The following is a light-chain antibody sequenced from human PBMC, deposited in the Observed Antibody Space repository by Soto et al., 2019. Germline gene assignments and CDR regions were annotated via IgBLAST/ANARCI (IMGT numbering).Light chain of an antibody. Sequence: EIVLTQSPGTLSLSPGERATLSCRASQSVSSSYLAWYQQKPGQAPRILIYGASSRATGIPDRFSGSGSGTDFTLTISRLEPEDFAVYYCQQYGSSPRGFGQGT. CDR1: QSVSSSY. CDR2: GAS. J-gene: IGKJ1*01. CDR3: QQYGSSPRG. V-gene: IGKV3-20*01.